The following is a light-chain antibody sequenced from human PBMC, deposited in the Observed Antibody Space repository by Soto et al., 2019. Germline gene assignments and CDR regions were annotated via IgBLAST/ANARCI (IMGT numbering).Light chain of an antibody. V-gene: IGKV1-39*01. Sequence: DIHLCQSSASLSASVGDIGTITCRASQGIGSYLNWYQQKQAKAPNVLIYTASTLVSGVPPRFTGSGSGTDFTLTITSLQPEDSVPYYRQQSYNTPQTFGQGTKVDIK. CDR1: QGIGSY. CDR3: QQSYNTPQT. CDR2: TAS. J-gene: IGKJ1*01.